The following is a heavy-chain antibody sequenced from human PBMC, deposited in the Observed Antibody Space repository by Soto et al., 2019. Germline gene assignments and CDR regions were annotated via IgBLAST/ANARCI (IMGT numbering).Heavy chain of an antibody. CDR3: ARDPPFSGILRGTPLMDV. CDR1: GYSFTTHG. CDR2: ISAYNGDT. J-gene: IGHJ6*02. V-gene: IGHV1-18*04. D-gene: IGHD4-17*01. Sequence: QVQLVQCEAEVRKPGASVKVSCKASGYSFTTHGISWVRRAPGHGLEWMGWISAYNGDTHYVQRFQGRLTMTTDTSTSTAYMELRSLTSDDTAVYYCARDPPFSGILRGTPLMDVWGQGTTVTVSS.